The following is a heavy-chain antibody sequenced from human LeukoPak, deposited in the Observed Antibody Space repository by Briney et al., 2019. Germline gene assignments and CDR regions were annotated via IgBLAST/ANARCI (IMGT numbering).Heavy chain of an antibody. V-gene: IGHV5-51*01. CDR1: GYSFTTYW. Sequence: GESLKISCEGSGYSFTTYWIGWVRQMSGKSPEWMGLIYPDDSDTRYSPSFQGQVTFSADKSTSTAFLQWSSLKASDSAMYYCARHVKSDYGGNSIFDFWGQGTLVTVSS. CDR2: IYPDDSDT. J-gene: IGHJ4*02. D-gene: IGHD4-23*01. CDR3: ARHVKSDYGGNSIFDF.